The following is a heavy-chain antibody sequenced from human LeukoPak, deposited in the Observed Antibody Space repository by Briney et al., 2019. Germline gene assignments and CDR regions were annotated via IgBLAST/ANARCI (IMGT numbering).Heavy chain of an antibody. D-gene: IGHD3-9*01. CDR2: IYYSGST. Sequence: PSETLSLTCTVSGGSISRDGHYWSWIRQHPGKGLEWIGCIYYSGSTYYNPSLRSRVTVSVDTSKNQFSLNLSSVTAADTAMYYCARLSNYDVLTGREASEGGDTFDIWGRGTLVTVSS. CDR1: GGSISRDGHY. J-gene: IGHJ3*02. V-gene: IGHV4-31*03. CDR3: ARLSNYDVLTGREASEGGDTFDI.